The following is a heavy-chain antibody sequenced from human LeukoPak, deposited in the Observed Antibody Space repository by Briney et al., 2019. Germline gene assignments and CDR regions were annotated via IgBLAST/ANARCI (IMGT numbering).Heavy chain of an antibody. CDR1: GFTFSSYA. CDR3: ATVPATVGITTRDF. J-gene: IGHJ4*02. Sequence: GGSLRLSCAASGFTFSSYAMSWVRQAPGKGLEWVSAISGSGGSTYYADSVKGRFTISRDNSKNTLYLQMNSLRAEDTAVYYCATVPATVGITTRDFWGQGTLVTVSS. CDR2: ISGSGGST. D-gene: IGHD1-26*01. V-gene: IGHV3-23*01.